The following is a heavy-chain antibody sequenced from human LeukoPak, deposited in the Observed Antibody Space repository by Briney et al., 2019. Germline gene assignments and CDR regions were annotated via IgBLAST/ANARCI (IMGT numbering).Heavy chain of an antibody. D-gene: IGHD3-16*01. CDR1: SGSISSGDYY. J-gene: IGHJ6*03. Sequence: SETLSLTCTVFSGSISSGDYYWSWIRQPPGKGLEWIGYIYHSGSTYYNPSLKSRVTISVDRSKNQFSLKLSSVTAADTAVYYCASSLGSNYYYMDVWGKGTTVTVSS. CDR2: IYHSGST. CDR3: ASSLGSNYYYMDV. V-gene: IGHV4-30-2*01.